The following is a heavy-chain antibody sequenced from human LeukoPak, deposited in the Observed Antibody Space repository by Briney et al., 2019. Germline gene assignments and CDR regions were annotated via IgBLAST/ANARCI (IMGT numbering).Heavy chain of an antibody. Sequence: VKPSETLSLTCTVSGGSIRSYYWSWIRQPPGKGLEWIGYIYYSGSTNYNPSLKSRVTISVDTSKNQFSLKLSSVTAADTAVYYCAREPCGGDCYSGYFDYWGQGTLVTVSS. CDR3: AREPCGGDCYSGYFDY. V-gene: IGHV4-59*01. J-gene: IGHJ4*02. CDR1: GGSIRSYY. D-gene: IGHD2-21*02. CDR2: IYYSGST.